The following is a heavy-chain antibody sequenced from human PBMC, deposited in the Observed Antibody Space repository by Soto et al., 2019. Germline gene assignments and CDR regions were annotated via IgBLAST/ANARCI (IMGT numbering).Heavy chain of an antibody. CDR1: GYTFASYS. V-gene: IGHV5-51*01. CDR2: IYPNDFDT. D-gene: IGHD1-1*01. J-gene: IGHJ6*02. Sequence: PGESLKISCKGSGYTFASYSIAWVRQMPGKGLEWMGIIYPNDFDTKYSPSFQGQVTISADKSISTAYLQWDSLKASDTAMYYCARQSATSPTYHYYEMDVWGQGTLVTVS. CDR3: ARQSATSPTYHYYEMDV.